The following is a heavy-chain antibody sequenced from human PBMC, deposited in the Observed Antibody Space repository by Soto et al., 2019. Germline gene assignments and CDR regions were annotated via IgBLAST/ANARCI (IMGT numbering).Heavy chain of an antibody. J-gene: IGHJ5*02. D-gene: IGHD3-22*01. CDR2: IYYSGST. Sequence: SETLSLTCTVSGGSISSSSYYWGWIRQPPGKGLEWIGSIYYSGSTYYNPSLKSRVTISVDTSKNPFSLKLSSVTAADTAVYYCARAPTHYYDSSDYHNWFDPWGQGTLVTVSS. CDR1: GGSISSSSYY. CDR3: ARAPTHYYDSSDYHNWFDP. V-gene: IGHV4-39*01.